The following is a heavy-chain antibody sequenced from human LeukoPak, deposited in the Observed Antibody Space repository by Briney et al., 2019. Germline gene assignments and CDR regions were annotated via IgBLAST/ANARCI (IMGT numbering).Heavy chain of an antibody. CDR3: ARIDGGSYPKGSYYMDV. J-gene: IGHJ6*03. V-gene: IGHV1-69*04. D-gene: IGHD2-15*01. CDR2: IIPIRGIA. CDR1: AATFSSYA. Sequence: SVKVSCKASAATFSSYAISWVRHAPAQGLEWVGRIIPIRGIANYEHEVQVRVTITADKSTSTAYMELSSLRSEDTAVYYCARIDGGSYPKGSYYMDVWGKGTTVTVSS.